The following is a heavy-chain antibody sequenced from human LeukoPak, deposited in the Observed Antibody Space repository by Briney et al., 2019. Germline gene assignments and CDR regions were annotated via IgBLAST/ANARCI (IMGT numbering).Heavy chain of an antibody. CDR1: GGSISGYY. Sequence: TSETLSLTCTVSGGSISGYYWSWIRQPPGKGLGWIGEINHSGSTNYNPSLKSRVTISVDTSKNQFSLKLRSVTAADTAVYYCARDRVGQQLVGRKNNYYYMDVWGKGTTVTISS. D-gene: IGHD6-13*01. CDR2: INHSGST. J-gene: IGHJ6*03. CDR3: ARDRVGQQLVGRKNNYYYMDV. V-gene: IGHV4-34*01.